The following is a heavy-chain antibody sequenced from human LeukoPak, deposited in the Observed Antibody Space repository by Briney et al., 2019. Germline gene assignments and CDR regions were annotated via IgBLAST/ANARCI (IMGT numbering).Heavy chain of an antibody. Sequence: SETLSLTCAVSGGSISSSNWWTWVRQPPGKGLEWIGEISSQSGSANYNPSLMRRVTISVDKSKNQFSLRLSSVTAADTAVYYCAKIYCSSPTCYVDFWGQGTLVTVSS. V-gene: IGHV4-4*02. CDR2: ISSQSGSA. CDR3: AKIYCSSPTCYVDF. J-gene: IGHJ4*02. CDR1: GGSISSSNW. D-gene: IGHD2-2*01.